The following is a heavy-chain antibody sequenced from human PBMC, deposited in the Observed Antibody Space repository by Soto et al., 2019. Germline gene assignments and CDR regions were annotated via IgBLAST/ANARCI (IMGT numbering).Heavy chain of an antibody. CDR2: INAYNGDT. D-gene: IGHD3-16*01. CDR1: GYTFTSYG. V-gene: IGHV1-18*01. CDR3: ARMGDVPYYYYGMDV. Sequence: QVQLVQSGAEVKKPGASVKVSCKASGYTFTSYGFSWVRQAPGQGLEWMGWINAYNGDTNYAQNLQGRVTMTTDTSTHTAYMELRSLRSLDTAVYYCARMGDVPYYYYGMDVWGQGTTVTVSS. J-gene: IGHJ6*02.